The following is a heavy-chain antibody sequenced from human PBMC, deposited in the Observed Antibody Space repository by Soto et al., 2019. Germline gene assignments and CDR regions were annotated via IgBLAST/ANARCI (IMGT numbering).Heavy chain of an antibody. CDR1: GFTFSSYA. CDR2: ISYDGSNK. CDR3: ARVSSSWFQYYFDY. J-gene: IGHJ4*02. D-gene: IGHD6-13*01. Sequence: GGSLRLSCAASGFTFSSYAMHWVRQAPGKGLEWVAVISYDGSNKYYADSVKGRFTISRDNSKNTLYLQMNSLRAEDTAVYYCARVSSSWFQYYFDYWGQGTLVTVSS. V-gene: IGHV3-30-3*01.